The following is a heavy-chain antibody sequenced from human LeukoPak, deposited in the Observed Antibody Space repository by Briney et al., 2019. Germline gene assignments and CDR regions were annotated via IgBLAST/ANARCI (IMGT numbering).Heavy chain of an antibody. V-gene: IGHV3-21*04. Sequence: TAGSLRLSCAASGFPFSNYKMNWVRQAPWKGLAWVSSITSSSGYIYYADSVKGRFTISRDNAKNSLYPQMNSLRVEDTAVYYCAREQCTRGVCYVHYFDDWGQGTRVTVSS. CDR2: ITSSSGYI. J-gene: IGHJ4*02. CDR1: GFPFSNYK. CDR3: AREQCTRGVCYVHYFDD. D-gene: IGHD2-8*01.